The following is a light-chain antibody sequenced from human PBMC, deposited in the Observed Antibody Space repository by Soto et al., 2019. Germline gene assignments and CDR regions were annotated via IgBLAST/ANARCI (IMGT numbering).Light chain of an antibody. CDR3: QQRSNWPPT. CDR2: DAS. V-gene: IGKV3-11*01. J-gene: IGKJ4*01. CDR1: QSISSY. Sequence: ENVLTQSPATLSLSPGERATLSCRASQSISSYLAWYQQKPGQAPRLLIYDASNRATGIPARFSGGGTGTDFTLTISSLEPEDFAVYYCQQRSNWPPTFGGGTKVEIK.